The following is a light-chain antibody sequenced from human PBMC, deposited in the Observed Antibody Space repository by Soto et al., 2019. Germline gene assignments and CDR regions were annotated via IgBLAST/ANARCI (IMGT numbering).Light chain of an antibody. V-gene: IGLV2-14*03. CDR3: VSYTSSTTYG. Sequence: QSVLTQPASVSDSPGQSITISCTGTSSDVGGSNFVSWYQQHPGKPPKLIIYDVANRPSGVSNRFSGSKSGSTASLIISRLQTEDEADYYCVSYTSSTTYGFGTGTKVTV. CDR2: DVA. J-gene: IGLJ1*01. CDR1: SSDVGGSNF.